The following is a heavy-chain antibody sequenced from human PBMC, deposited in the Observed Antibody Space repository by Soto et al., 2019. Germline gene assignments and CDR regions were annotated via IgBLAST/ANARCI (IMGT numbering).Heavy chain of an antibody. J-gene: IGHJ5*02. D-gene: IGHD6-19*01. CDR1: CYTFPSYV. CDR3: AREYSSGWYWFDP. CDR2: ISAYNGNT. Sequence: ASVPGSFPASCYTFPSYVIILVRQAPGQGLEWMGWISAYNGNTNYAQKLQGRVTMTTDTSTSTAYMELRSLRSDDTAVYYCAREYSSGWYWFDPWGQGTLVTVSS. V-gene: IGHV1-18*01.